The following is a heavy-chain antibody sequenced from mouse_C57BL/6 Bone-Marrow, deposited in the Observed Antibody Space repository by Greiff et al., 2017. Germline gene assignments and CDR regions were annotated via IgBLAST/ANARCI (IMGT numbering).Heavy chain of an antibody. CDR3: ARGKGFAY. CDR2: ISNGGGST. CDR1: GFTFSDYY. J-gene: IGHJ3*01. Sequence: EVKVVESGGGLVQPGGSLKLSCATSGFTFSDYYMYWVRQTPEKRLEWVAYISNGGGSTYYPDTVKGRFTLSRDNAKNTLYLQMSRLKSEDTAMYYCARGKGFAYWGQGTLVTVSA. V-gene: IGHV5-12*02.